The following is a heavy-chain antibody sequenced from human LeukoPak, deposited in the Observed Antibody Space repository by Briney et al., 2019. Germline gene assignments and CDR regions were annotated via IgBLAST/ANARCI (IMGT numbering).Heavy chain of an antibody. D-gene: IGHD6-6*01. V-gene: IGHV3-48*04. CDR2: ISSGSSTI. Sequence: GGSLRLSCAASGFTFSSYSMNWVRQAPGKGLEWVSYISSGSSTIYYADSVKGRFTISRDNAKNSLYLHMNSLRAEDTAVYYCAKSGQLVSLRDPWGQGTLVTVSS. CDR1: GFTFSSYS. J-gene: IGHJ5*02. CDR3: AKSGQLVSLRDP.